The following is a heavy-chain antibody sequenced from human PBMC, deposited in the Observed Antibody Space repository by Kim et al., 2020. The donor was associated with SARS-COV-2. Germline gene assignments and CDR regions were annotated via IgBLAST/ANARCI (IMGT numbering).Heavy chain of an antibody. D-gene: IGHD3-16*01. CDR3: AREGRGESTGRDV. Sequence: NPSQKSRVSISVDTSKNQFSLKLSSVTAADTDMYYCAREGRGESTGRDVWGQGTAVTVSS. J-gene: IGHJ6*02. V-gene: IGHV4-59*01.